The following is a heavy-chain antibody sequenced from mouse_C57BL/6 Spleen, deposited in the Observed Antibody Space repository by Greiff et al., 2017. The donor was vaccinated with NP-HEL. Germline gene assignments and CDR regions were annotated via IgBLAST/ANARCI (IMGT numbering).Heavy chain of an antibody. D-gene: IGHD2-5*01. J-gene: IGHJ2*01. CDR1: GYTFTSYW. V-gene: IGHV1-52*01. CDR3: ARSYYSNYVRRTFDY. Sequence: VQLQQSGAELVRPGSSVKLSCKASGYTFTSYWMHWVKQRPIQGLEWIGNIDPSDSETHYNQKFKDKATLTVDKSSSTAYMQLSSLTSEDSAVYYCARSYYSNYVRRTFDYWGQGTTLTVSS. CDR2: IDPSDSET.